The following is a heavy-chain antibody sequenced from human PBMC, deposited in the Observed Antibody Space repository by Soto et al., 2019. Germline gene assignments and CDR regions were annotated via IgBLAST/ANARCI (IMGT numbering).Heavy chain of an antibody. CDR1: GFTLSSYW. CDR2: IHFDGIIT. Sequence: EVQLVESGGGLVQPGGSLRLSCAASGFTLSSYWMHWVLHAPGKGLVWVARIHFDGIITDYADSVKGRFTVSRDSAKNTLYLQMNSLRAEDTAVYYCATFLGVTAGHYRGQGTLVTVSS. D-gene: IGHD2-21*02. V-gene: IGHV3-74*01. J-gene: IGHJ4*02. CDR3: ATFLGVTAGHY.